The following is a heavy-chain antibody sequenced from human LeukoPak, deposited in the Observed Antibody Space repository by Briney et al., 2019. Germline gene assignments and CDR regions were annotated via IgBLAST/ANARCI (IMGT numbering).Heavy chain of an antibody. CDR3: AKGYPGVVIIYYFDY. J-gene: IGHJ4*02. CDR1: GFTFSNYA. CDR2: ISGSGDRT. D-gene: IGHD3-3*01. Sequence: GGSLRLSCAASGFTFSNYAMSWVRQAPGKGLEWVSTISGSGDRTYYADSVKGRFTISRDNSKNTLHLQMNSLRAEDTAVYYCAKGYPGVVIIYYFDYWGQGTLVTVSS. V-gene: IGHV3-23*01.